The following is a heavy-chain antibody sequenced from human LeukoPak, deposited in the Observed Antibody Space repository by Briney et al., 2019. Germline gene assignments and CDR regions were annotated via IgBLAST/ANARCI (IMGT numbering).Heavy chain of an antibody. J-gene: IGHJ4*02. CDR2: ISISSSYI. CDR1: GFTFSSDS. Sequence: PGGSLRLSCAASGFTFSSDSMNWVRHAPAKGQEWVSSISISSSYIYYADSVKGRFTIPRDNAKNSLYLQMNSLRAEDTAVYYCTRDKFLDSGSYWGQGTLVTVSS. CDR3: TRDKFLDSGSY. D-gene: IGHD3-10*01. V-gene: IGHV3-21*01.